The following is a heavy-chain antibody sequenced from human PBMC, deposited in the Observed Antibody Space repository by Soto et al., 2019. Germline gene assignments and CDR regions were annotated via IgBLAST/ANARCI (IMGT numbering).Heavy chain of an antibody. CDR1: GGSISSSSYY. V-gene: IGHV4-39*01. CDR3: ARQVARFPYYYYGMDV. J-gene: IGHJ6*02. CDR2: IYYSGST. D-gene: IGHD2-15*01. Sequence: PSETLSLTCTVSGGSISSSSYYWGWIRQPPGKGLEWIGSIYYSGSTYYNPSLKSRVTISVDTSKNQFSLKLSSVTAADTAVYYCARQVARFPYYYYGMDVWGQGTTVTVSS.